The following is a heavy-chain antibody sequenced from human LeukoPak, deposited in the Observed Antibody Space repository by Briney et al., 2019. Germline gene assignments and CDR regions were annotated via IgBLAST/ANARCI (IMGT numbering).Heavy chain of an antibody. J-gene: IGHJ4*02. CDR3: AVPDGYNLAY. CDR1: GGTFSSYA. CDR2: IIPIFGTA. Sequence: ASVKVSCKASGGTFSSYAIGWVRQAPGQGLEWMGGIIPIFGTANYAQKFQGRVTITADESTSTAYMELSSLRSEDTAVYYCAVPDGYNLAYWGQGTLVTVSS. V-gene: IGHV1-69*13. D-gene: IGHD5-24*01.